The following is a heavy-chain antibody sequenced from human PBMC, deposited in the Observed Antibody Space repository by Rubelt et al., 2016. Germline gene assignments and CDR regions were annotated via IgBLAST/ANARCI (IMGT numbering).Heavy chain of an antibody. D-gene: IGHD4-17*01. CDR3: AREGPPDYGGTKYYFDY. CDR1: GFTFSSYG. V-gene: IGHV3-33*01. Sequence: GGGLVQPGRSLRLSCAASGFTFSSYGMHWVRQAPGKGLEWVAVIWYDGSNKYYADSVKGRFTISRDNSKNTLYLQMNSLRAEDTAVYYCAREGPPDYGGTKYYFDYWGQGTLVTVSS. J-gene: IGHJ4*02. CDR2: IWYDGSNK.